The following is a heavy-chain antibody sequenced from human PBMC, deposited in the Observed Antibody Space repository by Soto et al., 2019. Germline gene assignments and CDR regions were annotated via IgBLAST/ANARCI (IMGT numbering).Heavy chain of an antibody. CDR3: SGESGESWTYEAH. V-gene: IGHV4-4*07. Sequence: QVQQLESGPGLVKPWDTLSLTCTVSGAYISDFSWSWIRQPAGKGLEWIGRITVNGNTQYNPSFRSRVTMSIDTSRNQFSLNLQSATDADTALYCCSGESGESWTYEAHWGQGTLVTVSS. D-gene: IGHD1-7*01. CDR2: ITVNGNT. CDR1: GAYISDFS. J-gene: IGHJ1*01.